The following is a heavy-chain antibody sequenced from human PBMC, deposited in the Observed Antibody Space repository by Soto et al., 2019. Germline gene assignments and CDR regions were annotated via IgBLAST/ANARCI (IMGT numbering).Heavy chain of an antibody. CDR3: VRDSPIGSTYSGYDGIDY. CDR1: GGTFSNDI. J-gene: IGHJ4*02. D-gene: IGHD5-12*01. CDR2: IIPLLVIA. V-gene: IGHV1-69*08. Sequence: QVQVVQSGAEVKKPGSSVKVSCKASGGTFSNDIITWVRQAPGQGLEWMGRIIPLLVIANYAQKFQGRVTITADKSTSTAYMELNSLRSEDTAVYYCVRDSPIGSTYSGYDGIDYWGQGTLVTVSS.